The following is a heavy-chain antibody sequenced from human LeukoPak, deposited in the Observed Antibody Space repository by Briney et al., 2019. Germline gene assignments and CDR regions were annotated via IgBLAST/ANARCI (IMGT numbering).Heavy chain of an antibody. D-gene: IGHD2-21*02. Sequence: ASVKVSCKASGDAFSTYVFTWVRQAPGQGLEWMGRIIPIVNMVDYAEEFQGRVSITADKSTSTAYMEVSGLRSEDTAVYYCARHEIVVVTASPFDYWGQGTLVTVSS. J-gene: IGHJ4*02. CDR2: IIPIVNMV. V-gene: IGHV1-69*04. CDR3: ARHEIVVVTASPFDY. CDR1: GDAFSTYV.